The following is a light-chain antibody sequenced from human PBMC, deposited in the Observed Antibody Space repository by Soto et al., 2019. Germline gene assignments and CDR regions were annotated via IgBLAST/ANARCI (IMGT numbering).Light chain of an antibody. V-gene: IGLV2-14*01. J-gene: IGLJ1*01. CDR2: DVS. Sequence: QSALTQPASVAGSPGQSITISCPGTSSDGGGYNYVSWYQQHPGKAPKLMIYDVSNRPSGVSNRFSGSKSGNTASLTISGLQAEDEADYYCSSYTSSSTLLYVFGTGTKLTVL. CDR3: SSYTSSSTLLYV. CDR1: SSDGGGYNY.